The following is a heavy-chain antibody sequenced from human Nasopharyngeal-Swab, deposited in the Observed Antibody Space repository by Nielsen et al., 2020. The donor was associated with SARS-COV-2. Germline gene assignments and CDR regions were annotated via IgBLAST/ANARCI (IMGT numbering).Heavy chain of an antibody. CDR1: GFGFSNYE. CDR3: AKGVGYGDTGCFDE. V-gene: IGHV3-48*03. D-gene: IGHD4-17*01. Sequence: GESLKISCAASGFGFSNYEMNWVRQAPGKGLEWISYISTTTATIYYADSVKGRFTISRDNAKNSLYLQMNSLRVEDTAVYYCAKGVGYGDTGCFDEWGQGTLVTASS. CDR2: ISTTTATI. J-gene: IGHJ4*02.